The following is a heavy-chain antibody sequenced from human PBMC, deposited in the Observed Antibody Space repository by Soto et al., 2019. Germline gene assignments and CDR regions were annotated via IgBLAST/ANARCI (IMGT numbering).Heavy chain of an antibody. CDR2: ISSTGASI. CDR1: GFTFSNFA. CDR3: ARARIGAAGTKDYFDY. V-gene: IGHV3-64*07. D-gene: IGHD6-13*01. J-gene: IGHJ4*02. Sequence: ESGGGLVQPGGSLRLSCAASGFTFSNFAVHWVRQAPGKGPEFVSGISSTGASIFYADSVKGRVTISRDNSKNTVNLQMGSLKPEDTAVYYCARARIGAAGTKDYFDYWGRGTLVTVSS.